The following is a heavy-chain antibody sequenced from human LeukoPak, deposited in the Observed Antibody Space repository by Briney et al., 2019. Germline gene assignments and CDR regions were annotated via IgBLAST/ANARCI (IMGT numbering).Heavy chain of an antibody. CDR1: GSSISNYY. CDR2: IYYSGNT. J-gene: IGHJ6*03. Sequence: PSETLSLTCTVSGSSISNYYWGWIRQAPGKGLEWIGSIYYSGNTYYNSSLKSRVTISLDTSKNQFSLKLSSVTAADTAVYYCARTTMVRGTYYMDVWGKGTTVTISS. CDR3: ARTTMVRGTYYMDV. D-gene: IGHD3-10*01. V-gene: IGHV4-39*07.